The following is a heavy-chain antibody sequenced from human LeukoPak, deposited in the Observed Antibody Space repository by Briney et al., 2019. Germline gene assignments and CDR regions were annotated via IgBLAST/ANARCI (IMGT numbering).Heavy chain of an antibody. CDR2: FNPSGGST. Sequence: GASVKVSCKASGYTFTNYYMHWVRQAPGQGLEWMGVFNPSGGSTSYAQKLQGRVTMTRDTSTSTVYMELSSLRSEDTAVYYCARGSSLVFRAFDIWGQGTMVTVSS. D-gene: IGHD1-14*01. V-gene: IGHV1-46*01. CDR1: GYTFTNYY. J-gene: IGHJ3*02. CDR3: ARGSSLVFRAFDI.